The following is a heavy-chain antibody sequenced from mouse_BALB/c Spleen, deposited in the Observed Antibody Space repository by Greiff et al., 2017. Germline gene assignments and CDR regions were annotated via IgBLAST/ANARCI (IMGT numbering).Heavy chain of an antibody. J-gene: IGHJ4*01. V-gene: IGHV5-4*02. CDR2: ISDGGSYT. Sequence: DVMLVESGGGLVKPGGSLKLSCAASGFTFSDYYMYWVRQTPEKRLEWVATISDGGSYTYYPDSVKGRFTISRDNAKNNLYLQMSSLKSEDTAMYYCARDEDLRYWGQGTSVTVSS. CDR1: GFTFSDYY. CDR3: ARDEDLRY.